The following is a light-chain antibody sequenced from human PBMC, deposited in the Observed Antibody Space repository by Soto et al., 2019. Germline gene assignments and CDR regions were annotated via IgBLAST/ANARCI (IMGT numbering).Light chain of an antibody. CDR2: DVS. CDR1: SSDVGGYND. V-gene: IGLV2-14*03. Sequence: QSALTQPASVSGSPGQSITISCTGTSSDVGGYNDVSWYQHHPGKAPKLMIFDVSNRASGDSNRFSGSKSGNTASLTISGLQAEDAADYYCSSFTRSSTRVFGGGTKVTVL. CDR3: SSFTRSSTRV. J-gene: IGLJ2*01.